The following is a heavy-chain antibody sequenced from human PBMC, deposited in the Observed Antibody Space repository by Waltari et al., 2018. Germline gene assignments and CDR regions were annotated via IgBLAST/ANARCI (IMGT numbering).Heavy chain of an antibody. J-gene: IGHJ4*02. CDR1: GYIFSNYW. V-gene: IGHV5-51*01. D-gene: IGHD1-26*01. CDR3: AKQEVGAPTVHYYDY. Sequence: EVQLVQSGAEVRKPGESLKISCKGSGYIFSNYWISWVRQMPGKGLEWMGIIYPGDSDTRYSPSFEGQVTISADKSISTAYLQWTSLKASDTAIYYCAKQEVGAPTVHYYDYWGQGTPVTVSS. CDR2: IYPGDSDT.